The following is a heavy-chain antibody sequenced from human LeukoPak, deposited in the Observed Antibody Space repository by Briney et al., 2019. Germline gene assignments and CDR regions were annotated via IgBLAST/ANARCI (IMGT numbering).Heavy chain of an antibody. V-gene: IGHV3-30*03. D-gene: IGHD2-2*01. CDR2: ISYDGSNK. CDR1: GFTFSSYG. J-gene: IGHJ4*02. CDR3: ALIPYCTTATCYYFDF. Sequence: PGRSLRLSCAASGFTFSSYGMHWVRQAPGKGLEWVAVISYDGSNKYYADSVKGRFTISRDNSKNTLYLQMNSLRAEDTAVYYCALIPYCTTATCYYFDFWGQGTLVTVSS.